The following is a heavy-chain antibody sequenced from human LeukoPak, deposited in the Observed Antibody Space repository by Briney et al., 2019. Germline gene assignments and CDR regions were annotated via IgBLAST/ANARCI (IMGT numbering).Heavy chain of an antibody. J-gene: IGHJ4*02. CDR2: IYHSGST. V-gene: IGHV4-39*07. D-gene: IGHD6-13*01. CDR3: ARARYSSSWYFDY. CDR1: GGSISSSSYY. Sequence: SETLSLTCTVSGGSISSSSYYWGWIRQPPGKGLEWIGYIYHSGSTYYNPSLKSRVTISVDRSKNQFSLKLSSVTAADTAVYYCARARYSSSWYFDYWGQGTLVTVSS.